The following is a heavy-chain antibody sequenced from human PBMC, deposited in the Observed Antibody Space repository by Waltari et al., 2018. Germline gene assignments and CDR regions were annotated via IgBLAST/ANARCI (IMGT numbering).Heavy chain of an antibody. V-gene: IGHV3-73*01. Sequence: EVQLVESGGGLVQPGGSVKLACADSGFTVGGSGIHWVRQASGKGLEWVGRIKNTTNNDATRYAASVKGRFTVSRDDSKNMAYLQMTSLKIEDTAVYYCTRLEIYSGSSDAFDIWGQGTMVTVSS. J-gene: IGHJ3*02. CDR2: IKNTTNNDAT. D-gene: IGHD1-26*01. CDR1: GFTVGGSG. CDR3: TRLEIYSGSSDAFDI.